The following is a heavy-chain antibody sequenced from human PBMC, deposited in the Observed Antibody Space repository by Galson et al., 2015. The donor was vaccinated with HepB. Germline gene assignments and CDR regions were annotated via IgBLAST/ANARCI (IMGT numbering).Heavy chain of an antibody. V-gene: IGHV3-23*01. CDR1: GFTFSSYA. Sequence: SLRLSCAASGFTFSSYAMSWVRQAPGKGLEWVSAISGSGGSTYYADSVKGRFTISRDNSKNTLYLQMNSLRAEDTAVYYCAKLGYGSGSSYYYYYGMDVWGQGTTVTVSS. CDR3: AKLGYGSGSSYYYYYGMDV. J-gene: IGHJ6*02. D-gene: IGHD3-10*01. CDR2: ISGSGGST.